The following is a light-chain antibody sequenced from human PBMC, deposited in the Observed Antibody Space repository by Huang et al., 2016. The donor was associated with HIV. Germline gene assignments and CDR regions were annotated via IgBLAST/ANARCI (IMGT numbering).Light chain of an antibody. CDR1: QSVSSSY. J-gene: IGKJ5*01. CDR3: QQYGGSPIT. Sequence: EIVLTQSPGTLSLFPGERATPSCRASQSVSSSYLAWYQQKPGQAPRLLIYGASNGATGITARFSGSGSGTDFTLTISRVEPEDFAVYYCQQYGGSPITFGQGTRLEIK. CDR2: GAS. V-gene: IGKV3-20*01.